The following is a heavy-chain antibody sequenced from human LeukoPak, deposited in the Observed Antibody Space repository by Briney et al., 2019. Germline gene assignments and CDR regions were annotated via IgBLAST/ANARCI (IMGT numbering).Heavy chain of an antibody. CDR1: GFTFSSYS. J-gene: IGHJ4*02. D-gene: IGHD3-16*02. Sequence: GGSLRLSCAASGFTFSSYSMNWVRQAPGKGLEWVSYISSSSSTIYYADSVKGRFTTSRDNAKNSLYLQMNSLRAEDTAVYYCARRDDYVWGSYPNYFDYWGQGTLVTVSS. V-gene: IGHV3-48*01. CDR2: ISSSSSTI. CDR3: ARRDDYVWGSYPNYFDY.